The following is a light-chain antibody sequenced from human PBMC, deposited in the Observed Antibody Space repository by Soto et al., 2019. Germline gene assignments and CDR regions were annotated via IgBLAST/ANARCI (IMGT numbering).Light chain of an antibody. CDR1: QSISNW. Sequence: DIQMTQSPSTLSASVGDRVTITCRASQSISNWLAWYQQRPGKAPKLLIYDASSLQSGVPSRFSGGRSGTEFTLTISSLQPDDFATYYCQQYNGYRWTFGQGTKVEIK. CDR2: DAS. CDR3: QQYNGYRWT. J-gene: IGKJ1*01. V-gene: IGKV1-5*01.